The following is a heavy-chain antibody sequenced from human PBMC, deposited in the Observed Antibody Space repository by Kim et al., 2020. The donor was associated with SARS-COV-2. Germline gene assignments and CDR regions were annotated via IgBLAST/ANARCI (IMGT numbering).Heavy chain of an antibody. CDR2: ISGGGGSK. D-gene: IGHD3-9*01. CDR3: AKDLVPIWGRRAFGLTGPYYFDC. J-gene: IGHJ4*02. V-gene: IGHV3-23*01. CDR1: GFTFSSYA. Sequence: GGSLRLSCAASGFTFSSYAMRWVRQAPGKGLEWVAAISGGGGSKYYADSVKGRFTISRDNSKNTLYLQMNSLRAEDTAVYYCAKDLVPIWGRRAFGLTGPYYFDCWSQGTLLTVSS.